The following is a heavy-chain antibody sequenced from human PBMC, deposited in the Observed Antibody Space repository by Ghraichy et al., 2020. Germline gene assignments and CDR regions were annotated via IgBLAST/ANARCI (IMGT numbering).Heavy chain of an antibody. D-gene: IGHD5-18*01. CDR2: ISAGSNTI. CDR3: AGARGYTYGADY. CDR1: GFTFSTYS. Sequence: GGSLRLSCAASGFTFSTYSMNWVRQAPGKGLEWVSYISAGSNTIYYADSVKGRFTISRDNPKNSLYLQMNSLRDDDTAVYYCAGARGYTYGADYWGQGTLVTVSS. V-gene: IGHV3-48*02. J-gene: IGHJ4*02.